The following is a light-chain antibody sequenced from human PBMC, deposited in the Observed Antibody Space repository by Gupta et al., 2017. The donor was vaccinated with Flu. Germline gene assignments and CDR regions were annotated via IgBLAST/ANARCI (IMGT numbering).Light chain of an antibody. J-gene: IGLJ1*01. CDR1: SSDIGGYNY. Sequence: QSALTQPASVSASPGQSITISCTGTSSDIGGYNYVSWYQQHPGKAPKLMLYEVANRSAGVADCFSGSKSGNTASLTISGRQQEDEADYYCTSYTTTDRWAFGTGTKVTVL. CDR3: TSYTTTDRWA. CDR2: EVA. V-gene: IGLV2-14*01.